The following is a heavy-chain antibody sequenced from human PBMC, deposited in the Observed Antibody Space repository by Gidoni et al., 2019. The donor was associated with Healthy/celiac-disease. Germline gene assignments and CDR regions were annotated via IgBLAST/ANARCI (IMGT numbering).Heavy chain of an antibody. CDR1: GGAFSGYY. J-gene: IGHJ6*03. CDR2: INHSGST. CDR3: ARAYGSGSYISYYYYMDV. Sequence: QVQLQQWGAGLLKPSETLSLTCAVYGGAFSGYYWSWIRQPPGKGLELIGAINHSGSTNYNPSLKSRVTISVDTSKNQFSLKLSSVTAADTAVYYCARAYGSGSYISYYYYMDVWGKGTTVTVSS. V-gene: IGHV4-34*01. D-gene: IGHD3-10*01.